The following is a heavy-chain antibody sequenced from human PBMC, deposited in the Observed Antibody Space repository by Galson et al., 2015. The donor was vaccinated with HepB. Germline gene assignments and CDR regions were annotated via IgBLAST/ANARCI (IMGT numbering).Heavy chain of an antibody. V-gene: IGHV3-9*01. CDR3: GKDQLGSGWYLGPY. CDR2: ISWNSGSI. D-gene: IGHD6-19*01. Sequence: SLRLSCAASGFTFDDYAMHWVRQAPGKGLEWVSGISWNSGSIGYADSVKGRFTISRDNSKNTLYLQMNSLRAEDTAVYYCGKDQLGSGWYLGPYWGQGTLVTVSS. J-gene: IGHJ4*02. CDR1: GFTFDDYA.